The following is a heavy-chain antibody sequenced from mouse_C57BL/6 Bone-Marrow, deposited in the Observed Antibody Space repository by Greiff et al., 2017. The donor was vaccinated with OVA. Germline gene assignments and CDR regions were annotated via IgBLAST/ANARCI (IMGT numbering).Heavy chain of an antibody. CDR1: GYTFTDYY. CDR2: IYPGSGNT. D-gene: IGHD1-1*01. Sequence: VKLMESGAELVRPGASVKLSCKASGYTFTDYYINWVKQRPGQGLEWIARIYPGSGNTYYNEKFKGKATLTAEKSSSTAYMQLSSLTSEDSAVYFCARCLYYYGRPWYFDVWGTGTTVTVSS. CDR3: ARCLYYYGRPWYFDV. J-gene: IGHJ1*03. V-gene: IGHV1-76*01.